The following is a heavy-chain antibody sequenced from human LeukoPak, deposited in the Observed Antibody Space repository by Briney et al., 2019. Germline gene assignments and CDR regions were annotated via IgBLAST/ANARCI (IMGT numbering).Heavy chain of an antibody. J-gene: IGHJ4*02. D-gene: IGHD3-22*01. V-gene: IGHV3-23*01. CDR3: AKGLGGDYDSSGYYSVTFDY. Sequence: PGGSLRLSCAASGFPFTSYAMSWVRQAPGKGLEWVSVISDSGDSPYYTDSVKGRITVSRDNSKNTLYLQMNSLRAEDTAVYSCAKGLGGDYDSSGYYSVTFDYWGQGTLVTVSS. CDR1: GFPFTSYA. CDR2: ISDSGDSP.